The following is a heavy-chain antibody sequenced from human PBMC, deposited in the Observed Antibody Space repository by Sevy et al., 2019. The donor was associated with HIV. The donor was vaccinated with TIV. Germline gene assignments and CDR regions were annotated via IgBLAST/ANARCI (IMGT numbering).Heavy chain of an antibody. D-gene: IGHD3-10*01. CDR3: ARYYYGSGSYYTYYFDY. CDR2: IYYSGST. Sequence: SETLSLTCTVSGGSISSYYWSWIRQPPGKGLEWIGYIYYSGSTNYNPSLKSRVTISVDTSKNQLSLKLSSVTAADTAVYYCARYYYGSGSYYTYYFDYWGQGTLVTVSS. V-gene: IGHV4-59*01. J-gene: IGHJ4*02. CDR1: GGSISSYY.